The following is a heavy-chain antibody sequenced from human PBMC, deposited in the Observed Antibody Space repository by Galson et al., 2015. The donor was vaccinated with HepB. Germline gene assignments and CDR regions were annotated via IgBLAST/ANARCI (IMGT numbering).Heavy chain of an antibody. Sequence: SLRLSCAASGFTFSDYYMSWIRQAPGKGLEWVSYISSSSSYTNYADSVKGRFTISRDNAKNSLYLQMNSLRAEDTAVYYCASTYYYDSSGYYYVNWFDPWGQGTLVTVSS. J-gene: IGHJ5*02. CDR2: ISSSSSYT. D-gene: IGHD3-22*01. CDR1: GFTFSDYY. CDR3: ASTYYYDSSGYYYVNWFDP. V-gene: IGHV3-11*06.